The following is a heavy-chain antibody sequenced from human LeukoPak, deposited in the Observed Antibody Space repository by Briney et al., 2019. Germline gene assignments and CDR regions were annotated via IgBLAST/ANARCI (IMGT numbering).Heavy chain of an antibody. Sequence: GESLKISCKGSGYSFTSYWIGWVRQMPGKGLEWMGIIYPGDSDTRYSPSFLGQVTISADKSISTAYLQWSSLKASDTAMYYCARIGYCSSTSCYWILDYWGQGTLVTVSS. D-gene: IGHD2-2*01. V-gene: IGHV5-51*01. CDR3: ARIGYCSSTSCYWILDY. CDR2: IYPGDSDT. J-gene: IGHJ4*02. CDR1: GYSFTSYW.